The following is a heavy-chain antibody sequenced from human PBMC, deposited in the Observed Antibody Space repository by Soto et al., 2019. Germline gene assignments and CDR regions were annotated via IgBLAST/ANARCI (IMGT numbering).Heavy chain of an antibody. V-gene: IGHV1-69*01. Sequence: QVQLVQSGAEVKQPGSSVEVSCKTSGGTFSTYAIYWVRQAPGQGLERMGAIIPLFGTADYAQKFQGRVTITADESTSTAYMELSSLRSEDTAVYYCARPKGSYSSGYYYFDYWGQGTLVTVSS. CDR1: GGTFSTYA. CDR2: IIPLFGTA. D-gene: IGHD6-19*01. J-gene: IGHJ4*02. CDR3: ARPKGSYSSGYYYFDY.